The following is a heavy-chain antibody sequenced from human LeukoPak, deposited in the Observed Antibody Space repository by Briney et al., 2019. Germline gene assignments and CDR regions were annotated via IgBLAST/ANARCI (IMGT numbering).Heavy chain of an antibody. CDR2: IYWNDDK. D-gene: IGHD2-15*01. CDR3: AHMDCSGGICHRHQFDY. V-gene: IGHV2-5*01. Sequence: SGSTLVKPTQTLTMTCTFSGFSLTTSGVGVGWIRQPPGKALEWLALIYWNDDKRYRPSLKTRLTITKDTSKNQVVLTMTNMDPVDTATYFCAHMDCSGGICHRHQFDYWSQGALVTVSS. J-gene: IGHJ4*02. CDR1: GFSLTTSGVG.